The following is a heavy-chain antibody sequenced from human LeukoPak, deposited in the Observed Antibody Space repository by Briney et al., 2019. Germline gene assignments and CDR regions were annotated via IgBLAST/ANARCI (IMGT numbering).Heavy chain of an antibody. CDR3: ARDLGRYCSGGSC. Sequence: GSSVKVSCKASGGTFSSYAISWVRQAPGQGLEWMGRIIPIFGTANYAQRFQGRVTITTDESTSTAYMELSSLRSEYTAVYYCARDLGRYCSGGSCWGQGTLVTVSS. CDR1: GGTFSSYA. CDR2: IIPIFGTA. D-gene: IGHD2-15*01. J-gene: IGHJ4*02. V-gene: IGHV1-69*05.